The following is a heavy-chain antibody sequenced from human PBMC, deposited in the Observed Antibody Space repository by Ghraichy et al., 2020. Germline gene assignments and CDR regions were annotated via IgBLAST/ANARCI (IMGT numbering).Heavy chain of an antibody. V-gene: IGHV4-4*07. CDR3: ARDSWDGSGFYFRGFGY. D-gene: IGHD3-10*01. CDR2: IYSSGTT. Sequence: SQTISLTCTVSSGSISSYYWSWIRQPAGKRLEWIGRIYSSGTTNYNPSLKSRVTMSVDTSKNQVSLKLTSVTAADTAVYYCARDSWDGSGFYFRGFGYWGQGTLVTVSS. J-gene: IGHJ4*02. CDR1: SGSISSYY.